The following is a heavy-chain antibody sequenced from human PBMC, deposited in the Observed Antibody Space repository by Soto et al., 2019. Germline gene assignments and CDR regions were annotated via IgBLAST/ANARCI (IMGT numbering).Heavy chain of an antibody. CDR1: GYTFTSYG. J-gene: IGHJ5*02. CDR3: ARDWDSELRQFNWFDP. Sequence: GASVKVSCKASGYTFTSYGISWVRQAPGQGLEWMGWISAYNGNTNYAQKLQGRVTMTTDTSTSIAYMELRSLRSDDTAVYYCARDWDSELRQFNWFDPWGQGTLVTVSS. V-gene: IGHV1-18*01. CDR2: ISAYNGNT. D-gene: IGHD2-15*01.